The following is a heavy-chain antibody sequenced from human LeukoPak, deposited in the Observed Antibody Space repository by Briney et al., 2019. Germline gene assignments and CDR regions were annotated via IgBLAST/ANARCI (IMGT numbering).Heavy chain of an antibody. D-gene: IGHD2-2*01. CDR1: GFTFSSYA. J-gene: IGHJ3*02. CDR3: AKTPLPAAPPDDAFDI. Sequence: PGGSLRLSCAASGFTFSSYAMSWVRQAPGKGLEWVSAISGSGGSTYYADSVKGRFTISRDNSKNTLYLQMNSLRAEDTAVYYCAKTPLPAAPPDDAFDIWGQGTMVTVSS. V-gene: IGHV3-23*01. CDR2: ISGSGGST.